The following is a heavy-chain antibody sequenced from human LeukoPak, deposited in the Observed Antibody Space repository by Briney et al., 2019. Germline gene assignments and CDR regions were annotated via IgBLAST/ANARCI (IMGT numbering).Heavy chain of an antibody. J-gene: IGHJ3*02. Sequence: SVKVSCKASGGTFSSYAISWVRQAPGQGLEWMGGIIPTFGTANYAQKFQGRVTITTDESMSTVYMELSSLRSEDTAVYYCARAAITMRAMALGAFYIWGQGTMVTVSS. CDR2: IIPTFGTA. V-gene: IGHV1-69*05. CDR1: GGTFSSYA. D-gene: IGHD3-10*01. CDR3: ARAAITMRAMALGAFYI.